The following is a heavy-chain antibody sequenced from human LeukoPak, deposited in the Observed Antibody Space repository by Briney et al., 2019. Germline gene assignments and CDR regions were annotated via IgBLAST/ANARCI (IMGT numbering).Heavy chain of an antibody. CDR3: AKDLKDIVVVVAATADAFDI. D-gene: IGHD2-15*01. CDR1: GLTLSSYE. J-gene: IGHJ3*02. Sequence: GGSLRLSCAVSGLTLSSYEMSRIRQAPGKGLEWVSRIDYSGGSSYYTDSVKGRFTISRDNSKNTLYLQMNSLRAEDTAVYYCAKDLKDIVVVVAATADAFDIWGQGTMVTVSS. V-gene: IGHV3-23*01. CDR2: IDYSGGSS.